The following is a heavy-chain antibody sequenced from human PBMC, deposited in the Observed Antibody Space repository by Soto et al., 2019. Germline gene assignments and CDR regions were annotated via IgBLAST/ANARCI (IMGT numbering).Heavy chain of an antibody. D-gene: IGHD2-8*01. Sequence: GGSLRLSCAASGFTFSDYYMSWIRQAPGRGLEWLSYINRNGKNKDYADSVRGRFTISRDNAKTSLYLEMNGLSVEDTAVYYCARRRRSDIDVIVLMRYFDFWGQGTLVTGSS. J-gene: IGHJ4*02. CDR3: ARRRRSDIDVIVLMRYFDF. CDR1: GFTFSDYY. CDR2: INRNGKNK. V-gene: IGHV3-11*01.